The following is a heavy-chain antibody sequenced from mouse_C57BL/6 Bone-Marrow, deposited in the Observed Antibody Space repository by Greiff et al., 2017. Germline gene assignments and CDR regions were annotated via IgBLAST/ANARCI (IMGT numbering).Heavy chain of an antibody. CDR2: IYWDDDK. D-gene: IGHD1-1*01. Sequence: QVTLKVSGPGLLQPSQTLSLTCSFSGFSLSTSGMGVSWIRQPSGKGLEWLAHIYWDDDKRYNPFLKSRRTLSKDTSRNQVFLKITSVNTADTATYYCARSGISAVVGAYWGQGTLVTVSA. V-gene: IGHV8-12*01. CDR1: GFSLSTSGMG. J-gene: IGHJ3*01. CDR3: ARSGISAVVGAY.